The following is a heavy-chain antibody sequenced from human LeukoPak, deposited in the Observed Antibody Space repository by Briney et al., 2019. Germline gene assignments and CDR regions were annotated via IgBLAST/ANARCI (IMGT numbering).Heavy chain of an antibody. CDR1: GGTFSSYA. D-gene: IGHD3-22*01. CDR2: IIPILGIA. CDR3: ARGGYYDSSGYYWTKNFDY. Sequence: RASVKVSCKASGGTFSSYAISWVRQAPGQGLEWMGRIIPILGIANYAQKFQGRVTITADKSTSTAYMELSSLRSEDTAVYYCARGGYYDSSGYYWTKNFDYWGQGTLVTVSS. V-gene: IGHV1-69*04. J-gene: IGHJ4*02.